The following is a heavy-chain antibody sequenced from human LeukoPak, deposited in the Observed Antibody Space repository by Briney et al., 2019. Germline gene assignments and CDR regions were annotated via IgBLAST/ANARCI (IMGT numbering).Heavy chain of an antibody. V-gene: IGHV3-23*01. Sequence: PGGSLRLSCAASGFTFSSYAMSWVRQAPGKGLEWVSAISGSGGSTYYADSVKGRFTISRDNSKNTLYLQMNSLRAEDTAVYYCAKVVDIVVVPAAPELDYWGQGTLVTVSS. CDR1: GFTFSSYA. J-gene: IGHJ4*02. CDR3: AKVVDIVVVPAAPELDY. CDR2: ISGSGGST. D-gene: IGHD2-2*01.